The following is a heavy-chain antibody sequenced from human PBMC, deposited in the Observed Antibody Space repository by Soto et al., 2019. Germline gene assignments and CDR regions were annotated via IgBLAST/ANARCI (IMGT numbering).Heavy chain of an antibody. CDR2: IYYSGNT. Sequence: QVQLQESGPGLVKPSQTLSLTCTVSGGSISSGGYYWGWIRQHPGKGLEWIGYIYYSGNTYYNPSLKSRVTISLDASENQICLKLTSVTAADTVVYYCARTATVFGVGDAFNIWGQGTMVAVSS. CDR3: ARTATVFGVGDAFNI. D-gene: IGHD3-3*01. J-gene: IGHJ3*02. CDR1: GGSISSGGYY. V-gene: IGHV4-31*03.